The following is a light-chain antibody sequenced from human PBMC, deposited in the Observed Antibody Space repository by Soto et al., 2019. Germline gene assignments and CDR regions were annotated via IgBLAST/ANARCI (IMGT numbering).Light chain of an antibody. J-gene: IGKJ1*01. CDR3: QHYNSYGT. Sequence: DILITKCPTSQSVYPVEIATLSCRASQSVSSNLAWYQQKPGQAPRLLIYGASTRATGIPARFSGSGSGTEFTLTISSLQPDDFATYYCQHYNSYGTFGQGTKVDIK. CDR2: GAS. CDR1: QSVSSN. V-gene: IGKV3-15*01.